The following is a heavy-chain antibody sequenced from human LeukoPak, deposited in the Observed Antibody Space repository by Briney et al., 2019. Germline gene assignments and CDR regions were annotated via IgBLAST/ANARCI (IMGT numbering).Heavy chain of an antibody. CDR2: MNPNNGNS. V-gene: IGHV1-8*01. J-gene: IGHJ4*02. D-gene: IGHD4-23*01. CDR1: GYTFTSYD. Sequence: GASVKVSCKASGYTFTSYDINWVRQATGQGLEWMGWMNPNNGNSGYTQKFQGRVTMTRSTAISTAYMELNSLTSEDTAVYYCARPTNDNGGHREFDYWGQGTLVTVSS. CDR3: ARPTNDNGGHREFDY.